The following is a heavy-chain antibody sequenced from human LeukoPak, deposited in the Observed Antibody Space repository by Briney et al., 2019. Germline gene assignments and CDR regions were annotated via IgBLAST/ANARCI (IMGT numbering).Heavy chain of an antibody. Sequence: PGGSLRLSCAASGFTFSSYSMNWVRQAPGKGLEWVSSISSSSSYIYYADSVKGRFTISRDNAKNSLYLQMNSLRAEDTAVHYCARSYGGYDPFDYWGQGTLVTVSS. CDR3: ARSYGGYDPFDY. CDR1: GFTFSSYS. J-gene: IGHJ4*02. CDR2: ISSSSSYI. D-gene: IGHD4-23*01. V-gene: IGHV3-21*01.